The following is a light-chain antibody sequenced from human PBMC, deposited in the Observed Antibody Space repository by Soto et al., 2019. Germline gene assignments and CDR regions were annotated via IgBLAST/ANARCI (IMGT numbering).Light chain of an antibody. CDR3: QSYDSSLSGYV. Sequence: HSVLTHPPSGSGAPRGGVPISCNRSSSKIGAGYDVHWYQQLPGTAPKLLIYGNSNRPSGVPDRFSGSKSGTSASLAITGLQAEDEADYYCQSYDSSLSGYVFGTGSKVIVL. CDR2: GNS. J-gene: IGLJ1*01. CDR1: SSKIGAGYD. V-gene: IGLV1-40*01.